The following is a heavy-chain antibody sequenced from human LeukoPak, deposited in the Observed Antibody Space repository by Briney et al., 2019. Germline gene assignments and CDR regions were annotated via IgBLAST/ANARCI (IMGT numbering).Heavy chain of an antibody. CDR1: GFTFSSYA. CDR3: AREHTSII. J-gene: IGHJ1*01. V-gene: IGHV3-30*03. D-gene: IGHD5-18*01. Sequence: GGSLRLSCAASGFTFSSYAMSWVRQAPGKGLEWVAVISHNGIKKDHSDSVKGRFTISRDNSNNTLYLQLNSLTTEDTAVYYCAREHTSIIWGQGTLVTVSS. CDR2: ISHNGIKK.